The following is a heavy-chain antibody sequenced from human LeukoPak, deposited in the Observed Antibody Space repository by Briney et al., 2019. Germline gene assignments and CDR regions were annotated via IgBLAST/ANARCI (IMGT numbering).Heavy chain of an antibody. CDR3: ARGVTTHYSLFESDGLFVGPLDS. V-gene: IGHV4-59*11. D-gene: IGHD4-17*01. J-gene: IGHJ4*02. CDR1: GGSISRHH. CDR2: LHHTGST. Sequence: SETLSLTCSVSGGSISRHHWNWIRQAPGKGLEWVGFLHHTGSTDYNPSLKNRVTISRDTSKNQVSLILISVTAADTAVYYCARGVTTHYSLFESDGLFVGPLDSWGQGTLVTVSS.